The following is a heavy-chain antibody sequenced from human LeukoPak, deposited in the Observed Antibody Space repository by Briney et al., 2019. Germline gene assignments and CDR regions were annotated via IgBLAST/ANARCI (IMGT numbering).Heavy chain of an antibody. CDR3: ARRWTGENAYDI. D-gene: IGHD3/OR15-3a*01. Sequence: KPSETLSLTCIVSGGSINSGYWGWIRRPAGKGLEWIGQIYSSGSTYYNPSLKSRVTMSVDTSTNQFYLKLTSVTAADTALYYCARRWTGENAYDIWGQGTMVTVS. V-gene: IGHV4-4*07. CDR1: GGSINSGY. CDR2: IYSSGST. J-gene: IGHJ3*02.